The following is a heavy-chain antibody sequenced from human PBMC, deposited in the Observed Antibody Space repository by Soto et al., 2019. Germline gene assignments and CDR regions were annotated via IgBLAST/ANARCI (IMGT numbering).Heavy chain of an antibody. CDR1: GFTFSSYG. J-gene: IGHJ6*02. Sequence: GGSLRLSCAAAGFTFSSYGMHWVRQAPGKGLEWVAVISYDGSNKYYADSVKGRFTISRDNSKNTLYLQMNSLRAEDTAVYYCAKERIAAAAPGDVWGQGTTVTVSS. CDR3: AKERIAAAAPGDV. D-gene: IGHD6-13*01. V-gene: IGHV3-30*18. CDR2: ISYDGSNK.